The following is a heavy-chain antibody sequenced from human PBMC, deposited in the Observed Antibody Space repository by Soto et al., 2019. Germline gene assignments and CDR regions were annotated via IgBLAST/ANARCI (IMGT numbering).Heavy chain of an antibody. V-gene: IGHV4-34*01. CDR2: INHSGST. Sequence: SETLSLTCAVYGGSFIGSYWSWIRQPPGKGLEWIGEINHSGSTNYNPSLKSRVTISVDTSKNQFSLKLSSVTAADTAVYYCARVEGNGFRYYYGMDVWGQGTTVT. D-gene: IGHD3-3*01. CDR3: ARVEGNGFRYYYGMDV. J-gene: IGHJ6*02. CDR1: GGSFIGSY.